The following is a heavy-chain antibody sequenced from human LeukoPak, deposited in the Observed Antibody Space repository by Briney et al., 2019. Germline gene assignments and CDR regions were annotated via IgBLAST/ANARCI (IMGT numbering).Heavy chain of an antibody. CDR3: ARGATYYDFWSGYYTYDY. J-gene: IGHJ4*02. CDR1: GYTFTSYA. CDR2: INTNTGNP. Sequence: ASVKVSFTASGYTFTSYAMNWVRQAPGQGLEWMGWINTNTGNPTYAQGFTGRFVFSLDTSVSTAYLQISSLKAEDTAVYYCARGATYYDFWSGYYTYDYWGQGTLVTVSS. V-gene: IGHV7-4-1*02. D-gene: IGHD3-3*01.